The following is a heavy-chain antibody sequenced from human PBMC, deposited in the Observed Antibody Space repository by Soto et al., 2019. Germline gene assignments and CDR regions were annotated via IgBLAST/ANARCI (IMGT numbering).Heavy chain of an antibody. J-gene: IGHJ6*02. V-gene: IGHV4-59*01. Sequence: QVQLQESGPGLVKALETLSLTCTVSGGSIDYYRWSWIRQPPGKGLEWIGDISDSGSTNYNLSLRSRVTILVDTSKTQFSLKLNSVTAADTAVYYCARDSTSWFPYYGIDVWGQGTTVTVSS. CDR1: GGSIDYYR. D-gene: IGHD6-13*01. CDR3: ARDSTSWFPYYGIDV. CDR2: ISDSGST.